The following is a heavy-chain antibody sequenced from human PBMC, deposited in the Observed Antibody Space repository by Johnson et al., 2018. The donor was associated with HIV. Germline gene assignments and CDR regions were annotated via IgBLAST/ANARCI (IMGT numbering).Heavy chain of an antibody. CDR2: ITWNGDTI. CDR1: GFTIEDYA. CDR3: ARARQRWLPNDGFDI. J-gene: IGHJ3*02. V-gene: IGHV3-9*01. Sequence: VQLVESGGGLLQPGRSLRLSCAASGFTIEDYAMHWVRQAPGKGLAWVSGITWNGDTIDSADSVEGRFTISRDHAKNSLYLQMNSLRVEDTALYYCARARQRWLPNDGFDIWGPGTMVTVSS. D-gene: IGHD6-19*01.